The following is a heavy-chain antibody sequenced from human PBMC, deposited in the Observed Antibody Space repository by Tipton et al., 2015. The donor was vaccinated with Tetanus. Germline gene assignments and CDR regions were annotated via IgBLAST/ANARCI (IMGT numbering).Heavy chain of an antibody. D-gene: IGHD3/OR15-3a*01. J-gene: IGHJ3*02. Sequence: GLVKPSQTLSLTCAISGDSVSSNSAAWNWIRQSPSRGLEWLGRTYYRSKRNNEYAVSVKSRLTINPDTSKNQVSLQLNSVTPDDTAVYYCARWTASGKGAFDIWGQGTMVTVSS. CDR2: TYYRSKRNN. CDR1: GDSVSSNSAA. CDR3: ARWTASGKGAFDI. V-gene: IGHV6-1*01.